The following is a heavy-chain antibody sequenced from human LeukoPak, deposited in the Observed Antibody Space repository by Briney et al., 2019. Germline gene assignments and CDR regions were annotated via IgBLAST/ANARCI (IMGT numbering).Heavy chain of an antibody. D-gene: IGHD6-13*01. CDR2: ISYDGSNK. CDR1: GFIFNSYG. CDR3: AKGVSADVIGMDV. V-gene: IGHV3-30*18. Sequence: GGSLRLSCAASGFIFNSYGIHWVRQAPGKGLDWLTVISYDGSNKYYADSVKGRFTISRDNSKNTLYLQMNSLRTEDTAVYYCAKGVSADVIGMDVWGQGTTVTVS. J-gene: IGHJ6*02.